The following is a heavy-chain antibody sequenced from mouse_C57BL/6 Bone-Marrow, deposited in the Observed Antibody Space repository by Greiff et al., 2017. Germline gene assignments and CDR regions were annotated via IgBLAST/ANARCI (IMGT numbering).Heavy chain of an antibody. V-gene: IGHV5-6*01. CDR1: GFTFSSYG. D-gene: IGHD1-1*01. J-gene: IGHJ1*03. CDR3: ARGSREYFDV. Sequence: EVNLVESGGDLVKPGGSLKLSCAASGFTFSSYGMSWVRQTPDKRLEWVATISSGGSYTYYPDSVKGRFTISRDNAKNTLYLQMSSLKSEDTAMYYCARGSREYFDVWGTGTTVTVSS. CDR2: ISSGGSYT.